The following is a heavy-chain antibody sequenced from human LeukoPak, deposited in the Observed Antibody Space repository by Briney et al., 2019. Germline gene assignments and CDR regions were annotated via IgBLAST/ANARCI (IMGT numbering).Heavy chain of an antibody. CDR2: ISGSGGST. Sequence: GGSLRLSCAASGFTFSSYGMSWVRQAPGKGLEWVSAISGSGGSTYYADSVRVRFTISRDNSKNTLYLQMNSLRVEDTAVYYCARGRRDYDILTAWGQGTLVTVSS. V-gene: IGHV3-23*01. CDR3: ARGRRDYDILTA. CDR1: GFTFSSYG. J-gene: IGHJ5*02. D-gene: IGHD3-9*01.